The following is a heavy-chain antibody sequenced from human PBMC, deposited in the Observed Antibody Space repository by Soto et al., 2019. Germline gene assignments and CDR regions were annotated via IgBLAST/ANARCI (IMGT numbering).Heavy chain of an antibody. CDR3: ARVGITMVRGVINSATDY. CDR1: GYTFTSYA. J-gene: IGHJ4*02. V-gene: IGHV1-3*01. CDR2: INAGNGNT. D-gene: IGHD3-10*01. Sequence: GASVKVSCKASGYTFTSYAMHWVRQAPGQRLEWMGWINAGNGNTKYSQKFQGRVTITRDTSASTAYMELSSLRSEDTAVYYCARVGITMVRGVINSATDYWGQGTLVTVSS.